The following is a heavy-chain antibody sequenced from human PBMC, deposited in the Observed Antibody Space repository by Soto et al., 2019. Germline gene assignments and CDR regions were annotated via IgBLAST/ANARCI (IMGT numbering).Heavy chain of an antibody. Sequence: QLQLQESGPGLVTPSETLSLTCSVSGDSINSDNYYWGWIRQPPGKGLEWIGSIYYRGNTYYNQSPNARVTISLDKSKSQFSLKLDSVPAAESAVYFCARLEGLATILNDFAYWGQGILVTV. J-gene: IGHJ4*02. CDR3: ARLEGLATILNDFAY. CDR1: GDSINSDNYY. D-gene: IGHD3-9*01. CDR2: IYYRGNT. V-gene: IGHV4-39*01.